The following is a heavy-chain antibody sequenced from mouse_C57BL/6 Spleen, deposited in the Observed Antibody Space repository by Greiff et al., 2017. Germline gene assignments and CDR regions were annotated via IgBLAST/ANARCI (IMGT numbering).Heavy chain of an antibody. V-gene: IGHV7-1*01. Sequence: EVQRVEYRGGLVQSGRSLRLSCATSGFTFSDFYMEWVRQAPGKGLEWIAASRNKANDYTTEYSASVKGRFIVSRDTSQSILYLQMNALRAEDTAIYYCARDSDYYGSSPFAYWGQGTLVTVSA. CDR3: ARDSDYYGSSPFAY. CDR2: SRNKANDYTT. J-gene: IGHJ3*01. CDR1: GFTFSDFY. D-gene: IGHD1-1*01.